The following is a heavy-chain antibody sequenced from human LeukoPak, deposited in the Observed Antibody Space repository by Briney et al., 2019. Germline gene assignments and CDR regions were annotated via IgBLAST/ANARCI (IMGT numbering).Heavy chain of an antibody. CDR2: IYTSGST. CDR1: GGSISSYY. CDR3: ARGAQYNWFDP. J-gene: IGHJ5*02. Sequence: SETLSLTRTLSGGSISSYYWSWIRRPAGKGLEWIGRIYTSGSTNYNPSLKSRVTMSVDTSKNQFSLKLSSVTAADTAVDYCARGAQYNWFDPWGQGTLVTVSS. V-gene: IGHV4-4*07.